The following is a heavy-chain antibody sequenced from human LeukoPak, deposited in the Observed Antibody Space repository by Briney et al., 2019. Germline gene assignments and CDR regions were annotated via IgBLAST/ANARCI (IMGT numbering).Heavy chain of an antibody. CDR1: GYTFTGYY. J-gene: IGHJ4*02. CDR2: INPNSGGT. CDR3: ARDGGNNYDFRSGYYTEMDY. V-gene: IGHV1-2*04. Sequence: ASVKVSCKASGYTFTGYYMHWVRQAPGQGLEWMGWINPNSGGTNYAQKFQGWVTMTRDTSISTAHMELSRLRSDDTAVYYCARDGGNNYDFRSGYYTEMDYWGQGTLVTVSS. D-gene: IGHD3-3*01.